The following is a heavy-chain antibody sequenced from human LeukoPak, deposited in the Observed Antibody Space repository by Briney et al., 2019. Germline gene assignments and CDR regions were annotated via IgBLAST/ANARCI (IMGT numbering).Heavy chain of an antibody. D-gene: IGHD6-6*01. CDR3: ASTPLVQDYYYMDV. J-gene: IGHJ6*03. CDR2: IKQDGSEK. Sequence: PSETLSLTCTVSGGSISSSSYYWGWIRQPPGKGLEWVANIKQDGSEKYYVDSVKGRFTISRDNAKNSLYLQMNSLRAEDTAVYYCASTPLVQDYYYMDVWGKGTTVTVSS. V-gene: IGHV3-7*01. CDR1: GGSISSSSYY.